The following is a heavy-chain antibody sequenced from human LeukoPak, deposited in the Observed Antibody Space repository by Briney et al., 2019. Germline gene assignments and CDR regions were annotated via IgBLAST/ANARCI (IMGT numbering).Heavy chain of an antibody. CDR1: VYTFNTYG. Sequence: WASVRVSCRASVYTFNTYGINWVRQAPGHGLARVGWINTDSGNTNYAQNLQGRVTMTRDTSTGTAYMELKSLTSDDTAVYYCARKGCTGDCYILDYWGQGTLVTVSS. V-gene: IGHV1-18*01. CDR3: ARKGCTGDCYILDY. CDR2: INTDSGNT. J-gene: IGHJ4*02. D-gene: IGHD2-21*02.